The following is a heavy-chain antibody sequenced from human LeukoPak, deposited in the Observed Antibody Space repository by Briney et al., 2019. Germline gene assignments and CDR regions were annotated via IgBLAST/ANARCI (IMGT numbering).Heavy chain of an antibody. D-gene: IGHD1-26*01. V-gene: IGHV3-73*01. CDR2: IRSKANSYAT. Sequence: PGGSLRLSCAASGFTFSGSAMHWVRQASGKGLEWVGRIRSKANSYATAYAASVKGRSTISRDDSKNTAYLQMNSLKTEDTAVYYCTTQVGATSDSDYWGQGTLVTVSS. CDR3: TTQVGATSDSDY. CDR1: GFTFSGSA. J-gene: IGHJ4*02.